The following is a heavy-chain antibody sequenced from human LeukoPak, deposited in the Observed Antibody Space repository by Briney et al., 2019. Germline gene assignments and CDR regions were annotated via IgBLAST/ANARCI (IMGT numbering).Heavy chain of an antibody. V-gene: IGHV4-61*02. CDR3: ARRGYTYGWGWFDP. J-gene: IGHJ5*02. CDR1: GGSISSGSYY. D-gene: IGHD5-18*01. CDR2: IYTSGST. Sequence: SQTLSLTCTVSGGSISSGSYYWSWIRQPAGKGLEWIGRIYTSGSTNYNPSLKSRVTISVDTSKNQFSLKVNSVTAADTAVYYCARRGYTYGWGWFDPWGQGTLVTVFS.